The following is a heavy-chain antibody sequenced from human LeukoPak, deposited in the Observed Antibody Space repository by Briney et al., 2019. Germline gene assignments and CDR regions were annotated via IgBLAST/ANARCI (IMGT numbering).Heavy chain of an antibody. CDR2: IIHILGIT. D-gene: IGHD3-10*01. V-gene: IGHV1-69*04. CDR3: ARGFHRLYGSGSYYNPEFDY. CDR1: GGTFSSHA. J-gene: IGHJ4*02. Sequence: WASVKVSCKASGGTFSSHAISWVRQAPRQGLEWMGMIIHILGITNYAQKFQGRVTITADKSTSTAYMELSSLRSEDTAVYYCARGFHRLYGSGSYYNPEFDYWGQGTLVTVSS.